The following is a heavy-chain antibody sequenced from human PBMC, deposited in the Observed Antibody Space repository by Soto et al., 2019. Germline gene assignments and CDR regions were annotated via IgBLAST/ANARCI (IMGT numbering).Heavy chain of an antibody. Sequence: QVHLVQSGTEVKKPGSSVKVSCKASGGNFRDYAISWVRRAPGQGPEWMGGIMAVFGTATYAQKFQGRVTISADEFTTTAYLDLSSLTSGDAAVYYCATSRGFYAAMDVWGQGTTVTVSS. CDR1: GGNFRDYA. CDR2: IMAVFGTA. CDR3: ATSRGFYAAMDV. V-gene: IGHV1-69*01. D-gene: IGHD3-16*01. J-gene: IGHJ6*02.